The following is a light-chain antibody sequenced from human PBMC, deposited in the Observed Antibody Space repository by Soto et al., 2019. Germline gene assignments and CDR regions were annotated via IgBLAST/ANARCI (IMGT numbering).Light chain of an antibody. CDR1: QTVRNNY. J-gene: IGKJ4*01. Sequence: EIVLTQSPGTLSLSPGERATLSCRASQTVRNNYLAWYQQKPGQAPRLLIYDASSRATGIPDRFSGSGSGTDFTLTISSLQAEDVAVYYCQQYYSTLLTFGGGTKV. CDR2: DAS. CDR3: QQYYSTLLT. V-gene: IGKV3-20*01.